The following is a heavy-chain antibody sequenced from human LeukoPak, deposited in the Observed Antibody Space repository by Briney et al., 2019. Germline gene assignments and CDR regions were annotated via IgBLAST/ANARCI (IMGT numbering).Heavy chain of an antibody. V-gene: IGHV4-34*01. CDR1: GGSFSGYY. J-gene: IGHJ4*02. CDR2: INHSGST. CDR3: ARGGLTGPTLYFDY. Sequence: SETLSLTCAVYGGSFSGYYWSWIRQPPGKGLEWIGEINHSGSTNYNPSLKSRVTISVDTSNNQFSLKLSSVTAADTAVYYCARGGLTGPTLYFDYWGQGTLVTVSS. D-gene: IGHD7-27*01.